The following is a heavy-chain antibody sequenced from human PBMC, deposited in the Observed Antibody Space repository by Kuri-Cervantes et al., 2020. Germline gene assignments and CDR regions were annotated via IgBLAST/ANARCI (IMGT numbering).Heavy chain of an antibody. V-gene: IGHV3-7*01. CDR1: GFTLSTYW. J-gene: IGHJ4*02. D-gene: IGHD6-19*01. CDR3: ARYPGIAVAGTGGFDY. CDR2: MNEDGSQK. Sequence: GESLKISCAASGFTLSTYWMSWVRQAPGKGLEWVANMNEDGSQKYYVDSVKGRFTISRDNAKNSLYLQMNSLRVEDTAVYYCARYPGIAVAGTGGFDYWGQGALVTVSS.